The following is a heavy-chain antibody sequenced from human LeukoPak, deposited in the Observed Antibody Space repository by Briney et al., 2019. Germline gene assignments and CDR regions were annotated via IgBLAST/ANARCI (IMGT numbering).Heavy chain of an antibody. D-gene: IGHD3-16*02. CDR2: IYSGGST. CDR1: GFTVSSNY. V-gene: IGHV3-66*01. J-gene: IGHJ4*02. CDR3: ARVQTFGGVIVKSMGIDY. Sequence: PGGSLRLSCAASGFTVSSNYMSWVRQAPGKGLEWVSVIYSGGSTHYADSVKGRFTISRDNSKSTLYLQMNSLRAEDTAVYYCARVQTFGGVIVKSMGIDYWGQGTLVTVSS.